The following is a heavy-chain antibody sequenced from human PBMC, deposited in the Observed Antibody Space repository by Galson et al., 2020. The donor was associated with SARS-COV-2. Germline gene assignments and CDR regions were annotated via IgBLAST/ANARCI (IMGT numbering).Heavy chain of an antibody. J-gene: IGHJ5*01. CDR1: GGSISGYF. Sequence: ASETLSLTCTVSGGSISGYFWSWIRQPAGKGLEWIGRIYTSGSTNSNPSLKSRVTMSVDTSKNQFSLKLTSVTAADPAVYYCAREVEAASRSFDFWGQGILVTVSS. D-gene: IGHD2-15*01. CDR2: IYTSGST. V-gene: IGHV4-4*07. CDR3: AREVEAASRSFDF.